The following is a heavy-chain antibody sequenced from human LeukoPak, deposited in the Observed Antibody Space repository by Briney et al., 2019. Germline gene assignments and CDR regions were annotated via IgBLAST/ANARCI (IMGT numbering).Heavy chain of an antibody. CDR3: ATDQFFGGMGFDP. D-gene: IGHD4-23*01. J-gene: IGHJ5*02. CDR1: GYTFTSYD. Sequence: GASVKVSCKASGYTFTSYDINWVRQATGQGLEWMGWMNPNSGNTGYAQKFQGRVTMTRNTSISTAHMELSSLRPEDTAVYYCATDQFFGGMGFDPWGQGTLVTVSS. CDR2: MNPNSGNT. V-gene: IGHV1-8*01.